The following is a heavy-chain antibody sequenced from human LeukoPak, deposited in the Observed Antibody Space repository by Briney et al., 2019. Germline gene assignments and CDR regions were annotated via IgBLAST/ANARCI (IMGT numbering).Heavy chain of an antibody. Sequence: GGSLRLSCAASGFTFSSYWMSWVRQAPGKGLEWVANIKQDGSEKYYVDSVKGRFTISRDNAKNSLYLQMNSLRAEDTAVYYCASAYYYDSSGHDAFDIWGQGTMVTVSS. CDR2: IKQDGSEK. D-gene: IGHD3-22*01. V-gene: IGHV3-7*01. CDR1: GFTFSSYW. J-gene: IGHJ3*02. CDR3: ASAYYYDSSGHDAFDI.